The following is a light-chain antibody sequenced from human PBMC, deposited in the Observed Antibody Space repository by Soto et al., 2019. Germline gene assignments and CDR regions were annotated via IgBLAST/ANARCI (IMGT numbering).Light chain of an antibody. CDR2: AAS. CDR1: QSISSY. J-gene: IGKJ1*01. Sequence: IQMTQSPSSLSASVGDRVTITCRASQSISSYLNWYQQKPGKAPKLLIYAASSLQSGVPSRFSGSGSGTDFTLTIRSLQPEDFATYYCQQSYSTPWTFGQGTKVDIK. V-gene: IGKV1-39*01. CDR3: QQSYSTPWT.